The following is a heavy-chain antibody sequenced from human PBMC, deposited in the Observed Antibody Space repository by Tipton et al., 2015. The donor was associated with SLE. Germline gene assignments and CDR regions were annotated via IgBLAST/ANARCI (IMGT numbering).Heavy chain of an antibody. Sequence: TLSLTCTVSGGSISSYYWSWIRQPPGKGLEWIGYIYTSGSTNDNPSLKSRVTISVDTSKNQFSLKLSSVTAADTAVYYCARGAWGQLVPDYWGQGTLVTVSS. CDR3: ARGAWGQLVPDY. CDR2: IYTSGST. D-gene: IGHD6-13*01. J-gene: IGHJ4*02. V-gene: IGHV4-4*08. CDR1: GGSISSYY.